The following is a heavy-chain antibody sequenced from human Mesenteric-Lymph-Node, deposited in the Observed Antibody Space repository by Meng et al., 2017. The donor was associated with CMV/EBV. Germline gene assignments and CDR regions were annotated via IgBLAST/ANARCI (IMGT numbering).Heavy chain of an antibody. J-gene: IGHJ4*02. CDR1: GFTFSNYA. CDR2: ISGSGVST. Sequence: GESLKISCAASGFTFSNYAMSWVRQAPGKGLEWVSAISGSGVSTYYEDSVKGRFTISSDNSKNTLYLQMNSLRDEDTAVYYCANFGAGYSSGWYPSDYWGQGTLVTVSS. V-gene: IGHV3-23*01. CDR3: ANFGAGYSSGWYPSDY. D-gene: IGHD6-19*01.